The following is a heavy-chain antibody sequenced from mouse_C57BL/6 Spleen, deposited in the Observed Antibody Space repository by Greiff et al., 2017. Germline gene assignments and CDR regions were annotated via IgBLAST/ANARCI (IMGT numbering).Heavy chain of an antibody. D-gene: IGHD2-1*01. V-gene: IGHV1-15*01. Sequence: VQLQQSGAELVRPGASVTLSCKASGYTFTDYEMHWVKQTPVHGLEWIGAIDPETGGTAYNQKFKGKAILTADKSSSTAYMELRSLTSEDSAVYYCTRGDGIYYYAMDYWGQGTSVTVSS. CDR1: GYTFTDYE. J-gene: IGHJ4*01. CDR3: TRGDGIYYYAMDY. CDR2: IDPETGGT.